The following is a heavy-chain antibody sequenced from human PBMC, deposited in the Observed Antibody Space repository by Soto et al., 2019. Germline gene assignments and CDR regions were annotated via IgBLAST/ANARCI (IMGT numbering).Heavy chain of an antibody. D-gene: IGHD2-15*01. Sequence: EVQLVESGGGLVQPGGSLRLSCAASGFTVSSNYMSWVHQAPGKGLEWVSVIYSGGSTYYADSVKGRFTISRHNSKNTLYLQMSSLRGEDTAVYYCARDRPYCSGGSCYSFDYWGQGTLVTVSS. CDR1: GFTVSSNY. CDR2: IYSGGST. J-gene: IGHJ4*02. V-gene: IGHV3-53*04. CDR3: ARDRPYCSGGSCYSFDY.